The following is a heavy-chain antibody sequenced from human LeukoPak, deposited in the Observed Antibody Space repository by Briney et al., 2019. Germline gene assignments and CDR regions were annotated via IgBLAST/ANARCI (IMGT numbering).Heavy chain of an antibody. CDR3: TRQGGIAVAGSFDY. J-gene: IGHJ4*02. CDR2: IRSKANSYAT. V-gene: IGHV3-73*01. Sequence: GGSLKLSCAASGFTFSGSAMPWVRQASGKGLEWVGRIRSKANSYATAYAASVKGRFTISRDDSKNTAYLQMNSLKTEDTAVYYCTRQGGIAVAGSFDYWGQGTLVTVSS. D-gene: IGHD6-19*01. CDR1: GFTFSGSA.